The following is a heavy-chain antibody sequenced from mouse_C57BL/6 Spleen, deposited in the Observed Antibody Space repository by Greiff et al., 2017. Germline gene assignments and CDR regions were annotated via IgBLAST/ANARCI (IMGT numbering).Heavy chain of an antibody. CDR1: GYTFTSYW. D-gene: IGHD2-4*01. CDR2: IDPSDSYT. J-gene: IGHJ3*01. CDR3: ARGTMIKAWFAY. Sequence: QVQLQQPGAELVMPGASVKLSCKASGYTFTSYWMHWVKQRPGQGLEWIGEIDPSDSYTNYNQKFKGKSTLTVDKSSSTAYMQLSSLTSEDSAVYYCARGTMIKAWFAYWGQGTLVTVSA. V-gene: IGHV1-69*01.